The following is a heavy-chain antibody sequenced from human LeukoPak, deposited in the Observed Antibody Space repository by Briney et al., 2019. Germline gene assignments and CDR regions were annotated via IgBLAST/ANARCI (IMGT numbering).Heavy chain of an antibody. CDR3: AREWTRTGPFDY. Sequence: PGRSLRLSCAASGFTFSSYGMHWVRQAPGKGLEWVAVIWYDGSNKYYADSVKGRSTISRDNSKNTLYLQMNSLRAEDTAVYYCAREWTRTGPFDYWGQGTLVTVSS. CDR2: IWYDGSNK. J-gene: IGHJ4*02. D-gene: IGHD3/OR15-3a*01. CDR1: GFTFSSYG. V-gene: IGHV3-33*01.